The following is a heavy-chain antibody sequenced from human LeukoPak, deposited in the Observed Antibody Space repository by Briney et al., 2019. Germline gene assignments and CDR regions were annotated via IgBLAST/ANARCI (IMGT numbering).Heavy chain of an antibody. D-gene: IGHD3-10*01. V-gene: IGHV4-38-2*01. CDR3: ARLMMTRYGFGSWFDP. CDR2: IYHSGST. J-gene: IGHJ5*02. CDR1: GYSISSGYY. Sequence: SETLSLTCAVSGYSISSGYYWGWIRQPPGKGLEWIGSIYHSGSTYYNPSLKSRVTISVDTSKNQFSLKLSSVTAADTAVYYCARLMMTRYGFGSWFDPWGQGTLVTVSS.